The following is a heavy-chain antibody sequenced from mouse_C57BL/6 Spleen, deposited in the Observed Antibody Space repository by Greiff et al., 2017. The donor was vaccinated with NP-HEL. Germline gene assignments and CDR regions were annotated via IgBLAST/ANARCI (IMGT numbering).Heavy chain of an antibody. CDR3: ARCMVTTEAWFAY. CDR2: INPSSGYT. J-gene: IGHJ3*01. V-gene: IGHV1-7*01. D-gene: IGHD2-2*01. Sequence: VQLQQSGAELAKPGASVKLSCKASGYTFTSYWMHWVKQRPGQGLEWIGYINPSSGYTKYNQKFKDKATLTADKSSSTAYMQLNSLTYEDSAVYYCARCMVTTEAWFAYWGQGTLVTVSA. CDR1: GYTFTSYW.